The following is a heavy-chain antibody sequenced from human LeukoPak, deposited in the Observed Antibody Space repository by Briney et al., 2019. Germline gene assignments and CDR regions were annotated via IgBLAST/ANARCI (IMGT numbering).Heavy chain of an antibody. D-gene: IGHD3-3*01. CDR1: GYTITGYY. J-gene: IGHJ3*02. CDR2: INANNDGS. CDR3: ARKRGVGVDTNAFDM. Sequence: ASVKVSCKASGYTITGYYMHWVRQAPGQGLEWMGWINANNDGSVYAQKFQGRVTMTRDTSINTAYMKLSRLRSDDTAVYYCARKRGVGVDTNAFDMWGQGTMVTVSS. V-gene: IGHV1-2*02.